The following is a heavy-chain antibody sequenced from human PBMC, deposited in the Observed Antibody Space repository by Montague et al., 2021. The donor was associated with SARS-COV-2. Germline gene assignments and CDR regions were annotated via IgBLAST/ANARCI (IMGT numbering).Heavy chain of an antibody. CDR1: GGSIFSNSFY. CDR2: VLSSGST. J-gene: IGHJ4*02. CDR3: ARCTVGTSHFDY. D-gene: IGHD1-26*01. Sequence: SETLSLTCTVSGGSIFSNSFYWGWIRQSPGQGLEWIGNVLSSGSTFYNPSPRSRVTMSEDMSKNQFSLKLMSVTAADTAVYYCARCTVGTSHFDYWGQGTLVTVSS. V-gene: IGHV4-39*01.